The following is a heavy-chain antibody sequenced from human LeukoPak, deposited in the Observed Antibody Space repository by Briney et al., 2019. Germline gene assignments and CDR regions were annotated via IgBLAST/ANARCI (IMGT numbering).Heavy chain of an antibody. V-gene: IGHV4-4*07. CDR3: ARTSPRHGGFYI. D-gene: IGHD2-15*01. CDR2: IYTSGST. Sequence: SETLSRKCTAAGDSISGYYWSWVRQPAGKGLEWIGRIYTSGSTNYNPSLKSRVTMSVDTSKTQFSLQLSSVTAADTAVYYCARTSPRHGGFYIWGQGTMVSVSS. CDR1: GDSISGYY. J-gene: IGHJ3*02.